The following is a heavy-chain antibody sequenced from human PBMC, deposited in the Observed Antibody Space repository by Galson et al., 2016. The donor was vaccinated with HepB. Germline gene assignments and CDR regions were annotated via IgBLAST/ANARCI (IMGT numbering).Heavy chain of an antibody. D-gene: IGHD6-19*01. J-gene: IGHJ4*02. CDR1: GIIFSDSW. CDR3: NKSSNGWYEYKGDFDY. V-gene: IGHV3-15*01. CDR2: ITSKTAGGTI. Sequence: SLRLSCAASGIIFSDSWMNWVRQAPGKGLEWLGRITSKTAGGTIDYSAPVRGRFTSSSNDSKNTLYLQMNSMNTADTAVYSFNKSSNGWYEYKGDFDYWGQGTLVTVSS.